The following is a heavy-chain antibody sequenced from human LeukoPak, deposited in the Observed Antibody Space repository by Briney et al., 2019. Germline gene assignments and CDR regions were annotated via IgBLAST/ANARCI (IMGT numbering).Heavy chain of an antibody. CDR2: ITPSGGTI. V-gene: IGHV3-11*01. CDR3: AKEGSSSRRDYYYYYMDV. J-gene: IGHJ6*03. CDR1: GFTFSDYY. Sequence: GGSLRLSCAASGFTFSDYYMTWIRQGPEKGLEWVSYITPSGGTIYYADSVKGRFTISRDNSKNTLYLQMNSLRAEDTAVYYCAKEGSSSRRDYYYYYMDVWGKGTTVTVSS. D-gene: IGHD6-13*01.